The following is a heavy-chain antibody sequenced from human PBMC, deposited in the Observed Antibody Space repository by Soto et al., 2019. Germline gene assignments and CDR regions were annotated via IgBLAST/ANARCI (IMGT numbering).Heavy chain of an antibody. CDR3: AGHWAAAGKEFDY. Sequence: GSLRLSCGASGFTFSSYAMHWVRQAPGKGLEWVAVISYDGSNKNYADSVKGRFTISRDNFKNTLYLQMNSLRAEDTAVYYCAGHWAAAGKEFDYWGQGTLVTVSS. CDR2: ISYDGSNK. V-gene: IGHV3-30-3*01. CDR1: GFTFSSYA. J-gene: IGHJ4*02. D-gene: IGHD6-13*01.